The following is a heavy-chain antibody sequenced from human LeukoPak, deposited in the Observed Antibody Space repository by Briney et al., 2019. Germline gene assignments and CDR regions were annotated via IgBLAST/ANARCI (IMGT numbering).Heavy chain of an antibody. CDR2: IYYSGST. CDR1: GGSISSSSYY. Sequence: PSETLSLTCTVSGGSISSSSYYWGWIRQPPGKGLEWIGSIYYSGSTYYNPSLKSRVIISVDTSKNQFSLKLSSVTAADTAVYYCARGRWQLDYWGQGTLVTVSS. CDR3: ARGRWQLDY. V-gene: IGHV4-39*07. J-gene: IGHJ4*02. D-gene: IGHD5-24*01.